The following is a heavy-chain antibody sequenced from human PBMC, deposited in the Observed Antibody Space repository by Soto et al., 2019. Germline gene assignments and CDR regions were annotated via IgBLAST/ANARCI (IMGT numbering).Heavy chain of an antibody. D-gene: IGHD3-22*01. CDR3: ASGGRGNYYDSSGYRGSDYFDY. V-gene: IGHV4-30-2*01. Sequence: TLSLACTVSGCSIRSGGYSWSWIRQPPGKGLEWIGYIYHSGSTYYNPSLKSRVTISVDRSKNQFSLKLSSVTAADTAVYYCASGGRGNYYDSSGYRGSDYFDYWGQGTLVTVSS. J-gene: IGHJ4*02. CDR1: GCSIRSGGYS. CDR2: IYHSGST.